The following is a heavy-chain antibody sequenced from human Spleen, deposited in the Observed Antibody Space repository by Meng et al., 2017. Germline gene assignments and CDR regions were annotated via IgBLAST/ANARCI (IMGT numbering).Heavy chain of an antibody. J-gene: IGHJ5*02. CDR3: ARDHSHTSSWSGWWFDP. D-gene: IGHD6-13*01. CDR2: INPRDGGT. Sequence: QVQVVDSGAEVRKPGASVTVSCKASGYTFTNHWIHWVRQAPGQGLEWMGIINPRDGGTSYAPRFQGRVTVTRDTSTNTVYMELSGLRPDDTATYYCARDHSHTSSWSGWWFDPWGQGTLVTVSS. CDR1: GYTFTNHW. V-gene: IGHV1-46*01.